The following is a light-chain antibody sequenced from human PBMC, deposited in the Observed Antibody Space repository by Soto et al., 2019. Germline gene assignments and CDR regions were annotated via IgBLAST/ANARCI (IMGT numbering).Light chain of an antibody. V-gene: IGLV2-8*01. CDR1: SSDIGTYDY. Sequence: QSVLAQPPSASGSLGQSVTISCTGTSSDIGTYDYVSWYQQHPGRAPKLIIFEVSKRPSGVPDRFSGSKSGNTASLIVSGLQPDDEAEYHCTSYTSSNTDVFGTGTKVTVL. CDR2: EVS. CDR3: TSYTSSNTDV. J-gene: IGLJ1*01.